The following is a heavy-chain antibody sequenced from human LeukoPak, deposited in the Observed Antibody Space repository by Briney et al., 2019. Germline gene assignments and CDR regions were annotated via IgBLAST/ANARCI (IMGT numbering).Heavy chain of an antibody. CDR3: ARGYYDSDLHLSYYYYYMDV. J-gene: IGHJ6*03. CDR2: IIPIFGTA. D-gene: IGHD3-22*01. Sequence: ASVKVSCKASGGTFSSYAISWVRQAPGQGLEWMGGIIPIFGTANYAQKFQGRVTITTDESTSTAYMELSSLRSEDTAVYYCARGYYDSDLHLSYYYYYMDVWGQGTTVTVSS. V-gene: IGHV1-69*05. CDR1: GGTFSSYA.